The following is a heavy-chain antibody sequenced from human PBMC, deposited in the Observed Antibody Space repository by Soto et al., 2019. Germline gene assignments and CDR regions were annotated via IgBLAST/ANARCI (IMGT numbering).Heavy chain of an antibody. Sequence: SETLSLTCTVSGGSISSGDYYWSWIRQPPGKGLEWIGYIYYSGSTYYNPSLKSRVTISVDTSKNQFSLKLSSVTASDTAIYYCARRSLTMPRTFNDMDVWGQGTTVTVSS. CDR2: IYYSGST. J-gene: IGHJ6*02. V-gene: IGHV4-30-4*01. CDR3: ARRSLTMPRTFNDMDV. CDR1: GGSISSGDYY. D-gene: IGHD3-10*01.